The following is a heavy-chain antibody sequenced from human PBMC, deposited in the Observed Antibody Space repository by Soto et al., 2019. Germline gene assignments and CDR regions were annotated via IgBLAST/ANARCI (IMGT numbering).Heavy chain of an antibody. Sequence: PGGSLRLSCAASGFTFSSYWMHWVRQAPGKGLVWVSRINSDGSSTSYADSVKGRFTISRDNAKNTLYLQMNSLRAGDTAVYYCARERAAGYYYYYYGMDVWGQGTTVTVSS. CDR2: INSDGSST. V-gene: IGHV3-74*01. CDR1: GFTFSSYW. D-gene: IGHD6-13*01. CDR3: ARERAAGYYYYYYGMDV. J-gene: IGHJ6*02.